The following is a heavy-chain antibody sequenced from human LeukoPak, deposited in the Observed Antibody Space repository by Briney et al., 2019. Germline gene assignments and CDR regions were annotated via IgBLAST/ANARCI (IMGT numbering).Heavy chain of an antibody. CDR1: GFTFSSYS. CDR2: IRSTGSPI. V-gene: IGHV3-48*02. CDR3: VRDPDALDY. Sequence: GGSPRLSCVASGFTFSSYSMNWVRQAPGKGLEWVSYIRSTGSPIYYADSVKGRFTISRDNARNSLYLQMNSLRDEDTAVYYCVRDPDALDYWGQGTLVTVSS. J-gene: IGHJ4*02.